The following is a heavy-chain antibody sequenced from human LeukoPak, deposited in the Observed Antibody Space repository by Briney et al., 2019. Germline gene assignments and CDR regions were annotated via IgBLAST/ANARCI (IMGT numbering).Heavy chain of an antibody. D-gene: IGHD6-13*01. Sequence: GGSLRLSCAASGFTFSSYSMNWVRQAPGKGLEWVSYISSSSSTIYYADSVKGRFTISRDNAKNSLYLQMNSLRAEDTAVYYCAREGSSWYFGGIGSYFDYWGQGTLVTVSS. V-gene: IGHV3-48*04. J-gene: IGHJ4*02. CDR3: AREGSSWYFGGIGSYFDY. CDR1: GFTFSSYS. CDR2: ISSSSSTI.